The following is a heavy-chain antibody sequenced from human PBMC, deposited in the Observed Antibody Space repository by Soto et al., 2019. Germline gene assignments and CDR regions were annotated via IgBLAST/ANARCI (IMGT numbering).Heavy chain of an antibody. CDR3: ARELVVVVPAACY. J-gene: IGHJ4*02. V-gene: IGHV1-3*01. Sequence: ASVKVSCKASGYTFTSYAMHWVRQAPGQRLEWMGWINAGNGNTKYSQKFQGRVTITRDTSASTAYMELSSLRSEDTAVYYCARELVVVVPAACYWGQGILVTVSS. CDR2: INAGNGNT. CDR1: GYTFTSYA. D-gene: IGHD2-2*01.